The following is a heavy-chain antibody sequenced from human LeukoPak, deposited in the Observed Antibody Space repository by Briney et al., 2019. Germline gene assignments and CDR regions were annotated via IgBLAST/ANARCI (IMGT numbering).Heavy chain of an antibody. CDR2: ISSSSSYI. V-gene: IGHV3-21*01. CDR1: GFTFSSYS. J-gene: IGHJ4*02. CDR3: ATDEKDFDWIDY. D-gene: IGHD3-9*01. Sequence: GGSLRLSCAASGFTFSSYSMNWVRQAPGKGLEWVSSISSSSSYIYYADSVKGRFTISRDNAKNSLYLQMNSLRAEDTAVYYCATDEKDFDWIDYWGQGTQVTVSS.